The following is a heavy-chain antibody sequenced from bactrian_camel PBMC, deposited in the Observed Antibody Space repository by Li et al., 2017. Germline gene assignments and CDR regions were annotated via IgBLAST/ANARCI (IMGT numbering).Heavy chain of an antibody. CDR3: AADFLQYCRTSRLNY. CDR1: TFKFDDSD. V-gene: IGHV3S67*01. D-gene: IGHD2*01. CDR2: ISSDGST. Sequence: DVQLVESGGGLVQPGGSLRLSCTASTFKFDDSDVGWYRQAPGNECELVSTISSDGSTYYAESVKGRFTISKDNAKNILYLQMNSLKPEGTAKYYCAADFLQYCRTSRLNYWGQGTQVTVS. J-gene: IGHJ4*01.